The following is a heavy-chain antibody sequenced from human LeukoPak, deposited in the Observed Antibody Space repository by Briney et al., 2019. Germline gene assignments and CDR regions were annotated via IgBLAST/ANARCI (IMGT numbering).Heavy chain of an antibody. J-gene: IGHJ4*02. CDR2: IKQDGSEK. D-gene: IGHD6-13*01. V-gene: IGHV3-7*01. Sequence: GGSLRLSCAASGFTFSSYWMSWVRQAPGKGLEWVANIKQDGSEKYYVDSVKGRFTISRDNAKNSLYLQMNSLRAEDTAVYYCARDQYVGSSWPRDWGQGTLVTVSS. CDR3: ARDQYVGSSWPRD. CDR1: GFTFSSYW.